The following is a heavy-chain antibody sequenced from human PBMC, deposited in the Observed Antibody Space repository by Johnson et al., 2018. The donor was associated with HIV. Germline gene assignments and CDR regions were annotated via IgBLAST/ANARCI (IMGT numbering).Heavy chain of an antibody. CDR2: ISYDGSNK. CDR3: AKDVLWGSGSVLGAFDV. Sequence: VQVVESGGGLVQPGRSLRLSCAASGFTFDDYAMHWVRQAPGKGLEWVAVISYDGSNKYYADSVKGRFTISRDNSKNTLYLQMNSLRAEDTAVYYCAKDVLWGSGSVLGAFDVWGQGTMVTVSS. V-gene: IGHV3-30*18. CDR1: GFTFDDYA. D-gene: IGHD1-26*01. J-gene: IGHJ3*01.